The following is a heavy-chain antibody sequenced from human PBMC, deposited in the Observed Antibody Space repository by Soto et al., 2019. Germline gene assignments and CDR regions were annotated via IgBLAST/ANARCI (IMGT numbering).Heavy chain of an antibody. V-gene: IGHV3-33*01. CDR3: ARGLHSLFDY. CDR2: IWYGGNNK. J-gene: IGHJ4*02. CDR1: GFTFSNYG. D-gene: IGHD2-21*01. Sequence: GGSLRLSCAASGFTFSNYGMHWVRQAPGKGLEWVAVIWYGGNNKYYADSVKGRFTISRDNSNNTLYVQMTSLRAEDTAVYYCARGLHSLFDYWSQGTLVTVSS.